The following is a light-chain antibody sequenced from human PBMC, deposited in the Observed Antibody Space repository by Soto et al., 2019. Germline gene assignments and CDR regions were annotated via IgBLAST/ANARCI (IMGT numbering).Light chain of an antibody. CDR3: RQFSSYPLT. Sequence: EIVMTQSPATLSVSPGEGATLSCRASQTVRNNYLAWYQQKPGQAPRLLIYDASSRATGIPDRFSGGGSGTNFTLTISRLEPEDFAVYDCRQFSSYPLTFGGEAKV. J-gene: IGKJ4*01. CDR1: QTVRNNY. CDR2: DAS. V-gene: IGKV3-20*01.